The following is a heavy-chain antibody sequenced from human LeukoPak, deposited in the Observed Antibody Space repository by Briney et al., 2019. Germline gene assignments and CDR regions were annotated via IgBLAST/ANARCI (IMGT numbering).Heavy chain of an antibody. Sequence: PSETLSLTCTVSGGSISSYYWSWLRQPAGKGLEWIGRIYTSGSTNYNPSPSGSTNYNPSLRSRVTMSLDTSKNQFSLKLSSVTAADTAVYYCARDQGVRPLYYFDYWGQGALVTVSS. CDR3: ARDQGVRPLYYFDY. V-gene: IGHV4-4*07. CDR1: GGSISSYY. D-gene: IGHD3-10*01. CDR2: IYTSGSTNYNPSPSGST. J-gene: IGHJ4*02.